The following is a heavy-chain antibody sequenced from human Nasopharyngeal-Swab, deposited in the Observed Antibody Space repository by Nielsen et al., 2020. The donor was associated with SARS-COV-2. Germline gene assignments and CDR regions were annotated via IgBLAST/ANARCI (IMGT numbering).Heavy chain of an antibody. D-gene: IGHD3-10*01. CDR2: ISSSTSYI. CDR3: ARDGFGESPYYYYYGMDV. V-gene: IGHV3-21*01. J-gene: IGHJ6*02. Sequence: GESQKISCAASGFTFSNYSMNWVRQAPGKRLEWVSSISSSTSYIYYADSVKGRFTISRDNAKNSLYLQMNSLRAEDTAVYYCARDGFGESPYYYYYGMDVWGQGTTVTVSS. CDR1: GFTFSNYS.